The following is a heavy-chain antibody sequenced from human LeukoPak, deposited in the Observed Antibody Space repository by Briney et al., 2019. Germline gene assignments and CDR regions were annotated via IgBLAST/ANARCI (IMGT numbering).Heavy chain of an antibody. CDR2: ISGSGGST. CDR1: GFTFSSYA. J-gene: IGHJ4*02. D-gene: IGHD6-19*01. Sequence: GGSLRLSCAASGFTFSSYAMSWVRQAPGKGLEWVSAISGSGGSTYYADSVKGRFTISRDNSKNTLYLQMNSLRTGDTAVYYCAKESGYTRGWDNFDFWGQGTLVTVSS. V-gene: IGHV3-23*01. CDR3: AKESGYTRGWDNFDF.